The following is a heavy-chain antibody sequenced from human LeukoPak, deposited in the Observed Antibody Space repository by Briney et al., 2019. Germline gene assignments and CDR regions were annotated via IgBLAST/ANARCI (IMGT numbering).Heavy chain of an antibody. V-gene: IGHV4-34*01. D-gene: IGHD5-18*01. J-gene: IGHJ4*02. CDR1: GGSFSGYY. CDR2: INHSGST. Sequence: SETLSLTCAVYGGSFSGYYWSWIRQPPGKGLEWIGEINHSGSTNYNPSLKSRVTISVDTSKNQSSLKLSSVTAADTAVYYCARGLRRGYSYGSYFDYWGQGTLVTVSS. CDR3: ARGLRRGYSYGSYFDY.